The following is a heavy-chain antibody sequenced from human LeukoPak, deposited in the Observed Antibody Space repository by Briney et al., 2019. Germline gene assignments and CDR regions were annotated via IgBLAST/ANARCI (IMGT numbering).Heavy chain of an antibody. CDR1: GYSFISYD. CDR3: ARGLPLGFCTYGVCYPPRHLDF. V-gene: IGHV1-8*03. CDR2: VNPKSGNT. Sequence: ASVKVSCNTSGYSFISYDINWVRQAPGQGLEWMGWVNPKSGNTGYKQKFQARLTITRDTSISAAYMELSSLTSDDTALYFCARGLPLGFCTYGVCYPPRHLDFWGQGTQVTVSS. J-gene: IGHJ4*02. D-gene: IGHD2-8*01.